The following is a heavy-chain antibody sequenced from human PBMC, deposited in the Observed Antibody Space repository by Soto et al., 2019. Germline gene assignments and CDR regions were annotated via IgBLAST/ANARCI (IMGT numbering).Heavy chain of an antibody. CDR1: GGSTSSGDYY. CDR2: IYYSGST. V-gene: IGHV4-30-4*01. CDR3: ARGTLVMPNFDY. Sequence: SETLSLTCTVSGGSTSSGDYYWSWIRQPPGKGLEWIGYIYYSGSTYYNPSLKSRVTISVDTSKNQFSLKLSSVTAADTAVYYCARGTLVMPNFDYWGQGTLVTVSS. D-gene: IGHD3-9*01. J-gene: IGHJ4*02.